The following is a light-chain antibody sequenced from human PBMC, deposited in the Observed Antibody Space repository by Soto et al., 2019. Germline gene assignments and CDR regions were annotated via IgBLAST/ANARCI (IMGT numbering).Light chain of an antibody. CDR2: EGN. V-gene: IGLV2-23*01. CDR1: TSDALSYDA. J-gene: IGLJ3*02. Sequence: QSALTQPASVSGTPGQSITISCTGSTSDALSYDAVSWYQSLPGKAPKLIIYEGNKRPSGVSNRFSGARSGNMASLTISGLQADDEADYYCCSYVDSNSWVFGGGTKLTVL. CDR3: CSYVDSNSWV.